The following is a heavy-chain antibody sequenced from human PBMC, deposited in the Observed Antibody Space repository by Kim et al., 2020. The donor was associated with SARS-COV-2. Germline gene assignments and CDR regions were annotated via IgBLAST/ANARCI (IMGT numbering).Heavy chain of an antibody. V-gene: IGHV3-23*03. CDR3: AKDQGSGWVDP. D-gene: IGHD6-19*01. J-gene: IGHJ5*02. Sequence: VKGQFTISRDNSKNTLYLQMNSLRAEDTAVYYCAKDQGSGWVDPWGQGTLVTVSS.